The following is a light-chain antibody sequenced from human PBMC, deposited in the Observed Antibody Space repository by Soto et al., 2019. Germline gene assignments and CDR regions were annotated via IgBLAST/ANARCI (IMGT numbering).Light chain of an antibody. Sequence: VLTQSPGTLSLSPGDSATLSCRASESVASSYLAWYQQKTGQAPRILIYGESSRATGIPDRLSGRGSGTDLNLTISRLEPEDFAVYYCQQYGSSPWAFGPGTQVDIK. CDR3: QQYGSSPWA. V-gene: IGKV3-20*01. CDR2: GES. J-gene: IGKJ1*01. CDR1: ESVASSY.